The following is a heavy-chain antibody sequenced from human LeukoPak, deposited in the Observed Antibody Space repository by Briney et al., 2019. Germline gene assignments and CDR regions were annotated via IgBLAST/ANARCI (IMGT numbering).Heavy chain of an antibody. CDR2: FDPEDGET. D-gene: IGHD4-17*01. V-gene: IGHV1-24*01. CDR3: ATAGLTTVTTGFDY. CDR1: GYTLTELS. Sequence: ASVKVSCEVSGYTLTELSMHWVRQAPGKGLEWMGGFDPEDGETIYAQKFQGRVTMTEDTSTDTAYMELSSLRSEDTAVYYCATAGLTTVTTGFDYWGQGTLVTVSS. J-gene: IGHJ4*02.